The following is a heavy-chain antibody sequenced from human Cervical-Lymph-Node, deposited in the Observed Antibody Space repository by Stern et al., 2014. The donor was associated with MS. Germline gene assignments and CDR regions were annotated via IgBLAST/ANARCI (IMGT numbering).Heavy chain of an antibody. CDR3: AREDELGGTA. J-gene: IGHJ5*02. V-gene: IGHV3-48*02. CDR2: ISSSSSTI. D-gene: IGHD1-14*01. CDR1: GFTFRSYS. Sequence: EVQLVESGGGLVQPGGSLRLSWAASGFTFRSYSMNWVRQAPGKGLEWVSYISSSSSTIYYADSVKGRFTISRDNAKNSLYLQMNSLRDEDTAVYYCAREDELGGTAWGQGTLVTVSS.